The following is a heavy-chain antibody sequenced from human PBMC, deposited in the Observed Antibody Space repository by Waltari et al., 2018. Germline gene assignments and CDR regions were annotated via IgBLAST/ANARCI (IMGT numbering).Heavy chain of an antibody. D-gene: IGHD6-6*01. J-gene: IGHJ6*03. CDR1: GGSFSGYY. Sequence: QVQLQQWGAGLLKPSETLSLTCAVYGGSFSGYYWSWIRQPPGKGLEWIGEINHSGSTNYNPSLKSRVTISVDTSKNQFSLKLSSVTAADTAVYYCARLSIAARPPYHYYYYYYMDVWGKGTTVTISS. CDR2: INHSGST. V-gene: IGHV4-34*01. CDR3: ARLSIAARPPYHYYYYYYMDV.